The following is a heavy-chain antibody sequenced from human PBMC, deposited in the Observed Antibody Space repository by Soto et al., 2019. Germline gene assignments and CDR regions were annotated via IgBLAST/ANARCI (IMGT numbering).Heavy chain of an antibody. Sequence: QVQLQESGPGLVKPSQNLSLTCTVSGDSVSSSSYYWSWIRQHPGKGLEWFGYIHHSGTTYYNPSLKSRITSSVDTSMTQFSLRLSSVTAADTAVYYCASGLGYKDWGQATLVTVSS. D-gene: IGHD5-12*01. J-gene: IGHJ1*01. CDR3: ASGLGYKD. V-gene: IGHV4-31*03. CDR2: IHHSGTT. CDR1: GDSVSSSSYY.